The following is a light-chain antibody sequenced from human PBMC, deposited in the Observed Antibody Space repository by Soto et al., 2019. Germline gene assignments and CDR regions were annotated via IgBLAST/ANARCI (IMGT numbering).Light chain of an antibody. V-gene: IGKV3-20*01. CDR3: QLYGISPH. CDR2: ASS. Sequence: EMVMTQSPDTLSVSPGERVTLSCRAGQSVSSNLAWYQQKPGQAPRLLIYASSNRATGIPDRFSGSASGTDFTLTINRLEPEDFAVYYCQLYGISPHFGQGTRLEIK. J-gene: IGKJ5*01. CDR1: QSVSSN.